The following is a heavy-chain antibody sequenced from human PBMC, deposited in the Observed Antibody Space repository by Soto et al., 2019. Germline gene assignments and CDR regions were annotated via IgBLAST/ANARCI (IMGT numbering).Heavy chain of an antibody. CDR2: ISYDGSKK. J-gene: IGHJ6*02. V-gene: IGHV3-30-3*01. CDR3: ARAPHGMDV. CDR1: GFIFSSYA. Sequence: WGSLRLSCAASGFIFSSYAMHWVRQAPGKGLEGVAVISYDGSKKYYADSVKGRYTISRDDSKNTLYLQMNSLRVEDTAVYYCARAPHGMDVWGQGTTVTVSS.